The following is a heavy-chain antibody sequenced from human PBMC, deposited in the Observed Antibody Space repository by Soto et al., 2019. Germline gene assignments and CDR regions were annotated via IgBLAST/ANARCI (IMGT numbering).Heavy chain of an antibody. CDR2: RSSSAIYI. J-gene: IGHJ4*02. V-gene: IGHV3-21*06. Sequence: EVQLVESGGGLVKPGGSLRLSCAASGFNFITYSMSWVRQAPGKGLEWVASRSSSAIYIDYADSVKGRFTISRDNSKNSLFLQMNCLRAEDTATYYCVRDGLDCCDTERLYFDCWGQGTLVTVSS. CDR1: GFNFITYS. CDR3: VRDGLDCCDTERLYFDC. D-gene: IGHD2-21*01.